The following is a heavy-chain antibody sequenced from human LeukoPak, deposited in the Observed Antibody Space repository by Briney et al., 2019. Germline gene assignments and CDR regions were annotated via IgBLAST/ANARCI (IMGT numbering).Heavy chain of an antibody. J-gene: IGHJ4*02. CDR3: ARGSGGYGDYVAYFDY. D-gene: IGHD4-17*01. V-gene: IGHV3-48*02. CDR2: ISSSSRTI. CDR1: GFIFSSYS. Sequence: PGGSLRLSCAASGFIFSSYSMNWVRQAPGKGLEWISYISSSSRTIYYADSVKGRFTISRANAKNSLYLQMNSLRDEDTAVYYCARGSGGYGDYVAYFDYWGQGTLVTVSS.